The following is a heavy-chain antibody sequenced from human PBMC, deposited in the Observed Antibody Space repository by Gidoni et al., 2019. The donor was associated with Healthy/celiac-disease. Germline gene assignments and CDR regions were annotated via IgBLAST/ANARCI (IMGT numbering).Heavy chain of an antibody. J-gene: IGHJ3*02. D-gene: IGHD1-26*01. CDR3: AREVGATKDAFDI. V-gene: IGHV3-33*01. CDR1: GFPFSSYG. Sequence: QVQLVESGGGVVQPGRSLRLSCAASGFPFSSYGMHWVRQAPGKGLEWGAVIWYDGSNKYYADSVKGRFTISRDNSKNTLYLQMNSLRAEETAVYYCAREVGATKDAFDIWGQGTMVTVSS. CDR2: IWYDGSNK.